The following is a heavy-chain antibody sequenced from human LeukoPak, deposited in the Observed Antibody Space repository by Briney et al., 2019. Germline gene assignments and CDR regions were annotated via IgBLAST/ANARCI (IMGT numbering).Heavy chain of an antibody. CDR3: AKEDVLYCSGGTCYDY. Sequence: GGSLRLSCAASGITFSSYAMSWVRQAPGKGLEWVSGISGRGGTTYYADSVKGRFTVSRDNSKNTLYLQMNSLRAEDTAVYYCAKEDVLYCSGGTCYDYWGQGTLVTVSS. CDR2: ISGRGGTT. D-gene: IGHD2-15*01. J-gene: IGHJ4*02. V-gene: IGHV3-23*01. CDR1: GITFSSYA.